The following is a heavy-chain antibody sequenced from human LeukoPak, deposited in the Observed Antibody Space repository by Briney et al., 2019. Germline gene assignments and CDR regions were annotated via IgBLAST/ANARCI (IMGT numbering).Heavy chain of an antibody. Sequence: GGSLRLSCAASGFTFSSYAMHWVRQAPGKGLEWVAVISYDGSNKYYADSVKGRFTISRDNSKNTLYLQMNSLRAEDTAVYYCARESYLFGVVRGRPFDYWGQGTLVTVSS. CDR3: ARESYLFGVVRGRPFDY. CDR1: GFTFSSYA. J-gene: IGHJ4*02. D-gene: IGHD3-3*01. CDR2: ISYDGSNK. V-gene: IGHV3-30*04.